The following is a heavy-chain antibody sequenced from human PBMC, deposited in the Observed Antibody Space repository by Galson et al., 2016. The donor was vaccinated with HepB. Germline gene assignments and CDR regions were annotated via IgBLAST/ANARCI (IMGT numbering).Heavy chain of an antibody. CDR3: ARHTGGLGYFDY. D-gene: IGHD5-18*01. V-gene: IGHV3-74*01. CDR1: GLTFSNDW. Sequence: SLRLSCAASGLTFSNDWMHWVRQAPGKGLVWVSRIDSDGNRITYADSVKGRFTISRDNAKNTLYLQMNSLRAEDTAVYYCARHTGGLGYFDYWGQGTLVTVSS. J-gene: IGHJ4*02. CDR2: IDSDGNRI.